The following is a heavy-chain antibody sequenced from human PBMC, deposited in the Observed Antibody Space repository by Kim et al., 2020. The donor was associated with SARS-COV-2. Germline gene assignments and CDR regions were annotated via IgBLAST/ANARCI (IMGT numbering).Heavy chain of an antibody. CDR1: GYSFTSYW. Sequence: GESLKISCKGSGYSFTSYWIGWVRQMPGKGLEWMGIIYPGDSDTRYSPSFQGQVTISADKSISTAYLQWSSLKASDTAMYYCARFKWLRIPDYYYYGMDVWGQGTTVTVSS. CDR3: ARFKWLRIPDYYYYGMDV. CDR2: IYPGDSDT. D-gene: IGHD5-12*01. J-gene: IGHJ6*02. V-gene: IGHV5-51*01.